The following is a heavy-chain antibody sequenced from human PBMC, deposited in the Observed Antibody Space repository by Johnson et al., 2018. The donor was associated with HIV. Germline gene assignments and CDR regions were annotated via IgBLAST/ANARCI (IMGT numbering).Heavy chain of an antibody. J-gene: IGHJ3*02. CDR2: IKQDESEK. CDR3: ARLNDYLWGQRGAFVI. Sequence: VQLVESGGGLVQPGGSLRLSCVASGFTFTSYWMSWVRQAPGKGLEWVANIKQDESEKYYMDSVRGRFTVSRDSAKNSLYLQMNSLRAEDTAVYYCARLNDYLWGQRGAFVIWGRGTMVSVSS. D-gene: IGHD3-16*01. CDR1: GFTFTSYW. V-gene: IGHV3-7*01.